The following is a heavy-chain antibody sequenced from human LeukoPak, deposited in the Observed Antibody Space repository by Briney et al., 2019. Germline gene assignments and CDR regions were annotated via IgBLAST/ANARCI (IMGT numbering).Heavy chain of an antibody. Sequence: PGGSLRLSCAASGFTFSSSWLSWVRQAPGKGLEWVANIKKDGSGKYYVDSVKGRFTISRDNAKNSLYLQMNSLRAEDTAVYYCARISYSSGWYFDYWGQGSLVTVSS. J-gene: IGHJ4*02. D-gene: IGHD6-19*01. V-gene: IGHV3-7*01. CDR3: ARISYSSGWYFDY. CDR2: IKKDGSGK. CDR1: GFTFSSSW.